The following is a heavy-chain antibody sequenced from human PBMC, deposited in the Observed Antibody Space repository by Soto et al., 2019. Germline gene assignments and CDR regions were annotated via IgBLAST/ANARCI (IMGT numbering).Heavy chain of an antibody. V-gene: IGHV3-23*01. Sequence: GGSLRLSCAASGFTFSSYAMSWVRQAPGKGLEWVSAISGSGGSTYYADSVKGRFTISRDNSKNTLYLQMNSLRAEDTAVYYCAKDLAYCGGDCYSSDYYYYGMDVWGQGTTVTVS. CDR3: AKDLAYCGGDCYSSDYYYYGMDV. CDR1: GFTFSSYA. J-gene: IGHJ6*02. CDR2: ISGSGGST. D-gene: IGHD2-21*02.